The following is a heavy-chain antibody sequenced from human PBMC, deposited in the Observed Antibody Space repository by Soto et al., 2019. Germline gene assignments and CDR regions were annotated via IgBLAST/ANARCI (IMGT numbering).Heavy chain of an antibody. D-gene: IGHD6-19*01. Sequence: QVQLVQSGAEVKKPGSSVKVSCKASGGTFSSYAISWVRQAPGQGLEWMGGIIPIFGTANYAQKFQGRVTITADKSTSTAYMELSSLRSEDTAVYYWARAEAGVRIAVAGNNWFDPWGQGTLVTVSS. CDR2: IIPIFGTA. CDR1: GGTFSSYA. J-gene: IGHJ5*02. V-gene: IGHV1-69*06. CDR3: ARAEAGVRIAVAGNNWFDP.